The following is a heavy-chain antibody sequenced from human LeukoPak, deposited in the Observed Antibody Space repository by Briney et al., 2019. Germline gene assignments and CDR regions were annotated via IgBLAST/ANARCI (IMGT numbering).Heavy chain of an antibody. D-gene: IGHD3-10*01. CDR2: IIPIFGTA. J-gene: IGHJ4*02. V-gene: IGHV1-69*13. Sequence: GASVKVSCKASGGTFSSYAISWVRQAPGQGLEWMGGIIPIFGTANYAQKFQGRVTITADESTSTAYMELSSLRSEDTAVYYCVPFGELSTDGPLFDYWGQGTLVTVSS. CDR3: VPFGELSTDGPLFDY. CDR1: GGTFSSYA.